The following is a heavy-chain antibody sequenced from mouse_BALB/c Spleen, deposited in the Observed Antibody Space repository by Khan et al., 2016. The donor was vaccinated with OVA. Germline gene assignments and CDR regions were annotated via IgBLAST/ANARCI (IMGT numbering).Heavy chain of an antibody. CDR3: TRQGYVACFTY. D-gene: IGHD2-2*01. V-gene: IGHV1-31*01. Sequence: EVHLQESGPALMNPGSSVKISCKSSVYSFTSYYILCVMQSHGKPLEWIGYIDPFSGCTTYNQKFKGKATLTVDNSSSIAYIQLSSLTSEDSAVYYWTRQGYVACFTYWGQGTLVTGSA. CDR2: IDPFSGCT. CDR1: VYSFTSYY. J-gene: IGHJ3*01.